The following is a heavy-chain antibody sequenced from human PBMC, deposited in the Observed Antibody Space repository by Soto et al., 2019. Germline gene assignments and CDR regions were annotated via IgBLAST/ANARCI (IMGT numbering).Heavy chain of an antibody. CDR2: INHRGST. V-gene: IGHV4-34*01. CDR1: GGSFSGYY. J-gene: IGHJ4*02. Sequence: KTSETLSLTCAVYGGSFSGYYWSWIRQPPGKGLEWIGEINHRGSTNYNPSLKSRVTISVDTSKNQFSLKLSSVTAADTAVYYCARGLSLLWFGERADFDYWGQGTLVTVSS. CDR3: ARGLSLLWFGERADFDY. D-gene: IGHD3-10*01.